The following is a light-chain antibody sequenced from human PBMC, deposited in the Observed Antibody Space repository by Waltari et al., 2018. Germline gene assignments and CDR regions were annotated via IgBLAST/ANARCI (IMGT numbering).Light chain of an antibody. CDR1: DSDVGASDF. J-gene: IGLJ1*01. V-gene: IGLV2-14*01. CDR3: SSYTTSSAPGV. CDR2: EVS. Sequence: QSALTQPASVSGSPGQSITISCSGTDSDVGASDFVYWYQQPPGKAPHLIIYEVSNRPSGISNRFSASKSGNTASLTISGLQAEDEADYYCSSYTTSSAPGVFGTGTRVTVL.